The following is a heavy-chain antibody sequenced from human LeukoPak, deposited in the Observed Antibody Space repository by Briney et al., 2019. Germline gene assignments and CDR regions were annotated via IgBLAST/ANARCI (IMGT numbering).Heavy chain of an antibody. CDR3: ASILYYDAFDI. Sequence: ASVKVSCMASGGTFSSYAISWVRQAPGQELEWMGWMNPNSGNTGYAQKFQGRVTMTRSTSISTAYMELSSLRSEDTAVYYCASILYYDAFDIWGQGTMVTVSS. CDR1: GGTFSSYA. D-gene: IGHD3-10*01. CDR2: MNPNSGNT. J-gene: IGHJ3*02. V-gene: IGHV1-8*02.